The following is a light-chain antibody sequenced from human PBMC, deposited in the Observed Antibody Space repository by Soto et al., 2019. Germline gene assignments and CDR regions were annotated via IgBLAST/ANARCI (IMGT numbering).Light chain of an antibody. CDR2: DAS. CDR3: QHYGSSPT. V-gene: IGKV3-20*01. CDR1: QTVLNNY. Sequence: EIVLTQSPGTLSLSPGERATLSCRASQTVLNNYLAWYQQIPGQPPRLLIYDASSRATGIPDRFSGSGSGTDFTLTISRLEPEDFAVYYCQHYGSSPTFGQGTKVDIK. J-gene: IGKJ1*01.